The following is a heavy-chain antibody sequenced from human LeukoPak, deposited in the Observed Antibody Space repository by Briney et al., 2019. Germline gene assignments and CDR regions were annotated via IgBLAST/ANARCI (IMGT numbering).Heavy chain of an antibody. V-gene: IGHV3-74*01. CDR3: AKSDWFDP. Sequence: GESLRLSCATSGFTFKNYWMSWLRQAPGKGLVWVSRIRYDGSSATYAESVKGRFTISRGNARNTLYLQMNSLRVDDTGVYYCAKSDWFDPCGRGILVTVSS. J-gene: IGHJ5*02. CDR2: IRYDGSSA. CDR1: GFTFKNYW.